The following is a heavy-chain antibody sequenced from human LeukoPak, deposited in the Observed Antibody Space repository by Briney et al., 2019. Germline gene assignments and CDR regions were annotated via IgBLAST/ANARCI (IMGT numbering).Heavy chain of an antibody. Sequence: KPSETLSLTCTVSGGSISSYYWSWIRQPPGKGLEWIGYIYYSGSTNYNPSLKSRVTISVDTSKNQFSLKLSSVTAADTAVYYCARDTMNYYDSSGFYYYYGMDVWGQGTTVTASS. D-gene: IGHD3-22*01. CDR2: IYYSGST. CDR3: ARDTMNYYDSSGFYYYYGMDV. CDR1: GGSISSYY. V-gene: IGHV4-59*01. J-gene: IGHJ6*02.